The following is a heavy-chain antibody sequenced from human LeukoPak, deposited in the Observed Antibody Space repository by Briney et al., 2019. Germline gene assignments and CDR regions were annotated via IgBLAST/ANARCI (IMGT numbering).Heavy chain of an antibody. V-gene: IGHV3-74*01. CDR2: INSDGSST. J-gene: IGHJ5*01. CDR3: ARATRTISSWYDS. CDR1: GFTFSNYW. Sequence: GGSLRLSCAASGFTFSNYWMHWVRQAPGKGLVWVSRINSDGSSTNYADSVKGRFTISRDNAKNTLYLQMSSLRAEDMAVYYCARATRTISSWYDSWGQGTLVTVSS. D-gene: IGHD4/OR15-4a*01.